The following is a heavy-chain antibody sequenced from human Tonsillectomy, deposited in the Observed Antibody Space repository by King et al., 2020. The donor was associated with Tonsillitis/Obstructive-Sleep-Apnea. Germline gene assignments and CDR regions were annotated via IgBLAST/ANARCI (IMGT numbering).Heavy chain of an antibody. V-gene: IGHV4-61*01. D-gene: IGHD3-16*01. CDR1: GGSVRNGTFY. Sequence: QLQESGPGVVKPSETLSLTCTVSGGSVRNGTFYWSWIRQPPGKGLEWIGYIYHNGIADYSPSLKSRVTISMDTSKNPFSLNLTSVTAADTAVYYCARDLGSGSYDDAFDIWGQGTMVTVSS. J-gene: IGHJ3*02. CDR2: IYHNGIA. CDR3: ARDLGSGSYDDAFDI.